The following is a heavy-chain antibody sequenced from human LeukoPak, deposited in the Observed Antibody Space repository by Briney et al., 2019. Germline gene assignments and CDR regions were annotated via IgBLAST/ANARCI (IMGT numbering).Heavy chain of an antibody. Sequence: GGSLRLSCAASGFTFSRYSMNWVRQAPGKGLEWVSSISISSNYIYYTDSVKGRCTISRDNGKNSLYLQMNSLRAEDTAVYFCARGGDYFDYWGQGTLVTVSS. CDR1: GFTFSRYS. CDR3: ARGGDYFDY. V-gene: IGHV3-21*01. J-gene: IGHJ4*02. CDR2: ISISSNYI.